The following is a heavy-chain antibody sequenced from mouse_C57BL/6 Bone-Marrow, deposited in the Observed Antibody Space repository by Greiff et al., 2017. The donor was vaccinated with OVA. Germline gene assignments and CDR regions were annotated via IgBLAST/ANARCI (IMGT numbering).Heavy chain of an antibody. J-gene: IGHJ2*01. D-gene: IGHD2-4*01. Sequence: VQLQQPGAELVKPGASVKLSCKASGYTFTSYWMQWVKQRPGQGLEWIGEIDPSDSYNNYNQKFKGKATLTVDTSSCTAYMQLSSLTAEDSAVYYWASVDYEYDDYFDDWGQGTTLTVSS. CDR2: IDPSDSYN. V-gene: IGHV1-50*01. CDR3: ASVDYEYDDYFDD. CDR1: GYTFTSYW.